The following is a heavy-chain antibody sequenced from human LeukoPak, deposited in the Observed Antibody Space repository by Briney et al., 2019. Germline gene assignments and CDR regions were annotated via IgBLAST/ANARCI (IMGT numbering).Heavy chain of an antibody. CDR1: GFTFNNYA. Sequence: RRSLRLSCAASGFTFNNYAMSWVRQAAGRWLEWVSGISGSGAGTYYADSVKGRFTMSRDKSKNNLFLQMDSLRAEYTALYFCAKDMDTVVTTIDDWGQGTLVTVS. V-gene: IGHV3-23*01. CDR2: ISGSGAGT. CDR3: AKDMDTVVTTIDD. D-gene: IGHD2-21*02. J-gene: IGHJ4*02.